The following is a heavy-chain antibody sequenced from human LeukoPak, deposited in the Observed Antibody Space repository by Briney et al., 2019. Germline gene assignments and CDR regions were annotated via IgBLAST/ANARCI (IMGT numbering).Heavy chain of an antibody. V-gene: IGHV3-30-3*01. CDR3: ARDGLYYGSGSYSKGMDV. CDR2: ISYDGSNK. Sequence: GRSLRLSCAASGFTFSTYAMHWVRQAPGKGLEWVAVISYDGSNKYYADSVKGRFTISRDNSKNTLYLQMNSLRAEDTAVYYCARDGLYYGSGSYSKGMDVWGQGTTVTVSS. CDR1: GFTFSTYA. D-gene: IGHD3-10*01. J-gene: IGHJ6*02.